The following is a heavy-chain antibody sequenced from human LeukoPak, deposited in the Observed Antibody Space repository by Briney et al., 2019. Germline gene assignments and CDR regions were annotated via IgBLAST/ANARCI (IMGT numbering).Heavy chain of an antibody. CDR1: GFTFSSYS. CDR2: ISSSSSTI. D-gene: IGHD6-6*01. CDR3: ATLVSSSYATPVDY. J-gene: IGHJ4*02. Sequence: PGGSLRLSCAASGFTFSSYSMNWVRQAPGKGLEWVSYISSSSSTIYYADSVKGRFTISRDNAKNSLYLQMNSLRAEDTAVYYCATLVSSSYATPVDYWGQGTLVTVSS. V-gene: IGHV3-48*01.